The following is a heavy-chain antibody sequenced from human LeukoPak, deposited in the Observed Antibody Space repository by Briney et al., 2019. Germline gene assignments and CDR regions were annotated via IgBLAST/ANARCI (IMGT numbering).Heavy chain of an antibody. CDR2: IYYSGST. Sequence: SETLSLTCTVSDGSISSSSYYWDWIRQPPGKGPEWIGSIYYSGSTYYNPSLESRVTISVDTSKNQFSLKLSSVSAADSAVYYCATCHYYDSGRWFDPWGQGTLVTVSS. CDR3: ATCHYYDSGRWFDP. CDR1: DGSISSSSYY. V-gene: IGHV4-39*07. D-gene: IGHD3-10*01. J-gene: IGHJ5*02.